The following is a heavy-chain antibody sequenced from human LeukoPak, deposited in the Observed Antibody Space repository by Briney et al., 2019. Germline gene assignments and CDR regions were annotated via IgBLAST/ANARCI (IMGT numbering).Heavy chain of an antibody. CDR1: GGTFSSCA. V-gene: IGHV1-69*05. CDR2: IIPIFGTA. D-gene: IGHD4-17*01. Sequence: GASVKVSCKASGGTFSSCAISWVRQAPGQGLEWMGRIIPIFGTANYAQKFQGRVTITTDESTSTAYMELSSLRSEDTAVHYCARGPRPAVTTIPSPIDYWGQGTLVTVSS. J-gene: IGHJ4*02. CDR3: ARGPRPAVTTIPSPIDY.